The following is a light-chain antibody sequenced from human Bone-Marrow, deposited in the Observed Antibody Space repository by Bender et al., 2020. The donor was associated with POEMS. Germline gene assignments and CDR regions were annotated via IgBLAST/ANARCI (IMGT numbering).Light chain of an antibody. CDR3: AAWDDTLNLVWV. J-gene: IGLJ3*02. V-gene: IGLV1-47*01. CDR1: SSNTGSGYD. Sequence: QSVLTQPPSVSGAPGQRVTISCTGSSSNTGSGYDINWYQHLPGTAPKLLIYRNNQRPSGVPDRFSGSKSGTSASLAISGLRSEDEADYYCAAWDDTLNLVWVFGGGTKLTVL. CDR2: RNN.